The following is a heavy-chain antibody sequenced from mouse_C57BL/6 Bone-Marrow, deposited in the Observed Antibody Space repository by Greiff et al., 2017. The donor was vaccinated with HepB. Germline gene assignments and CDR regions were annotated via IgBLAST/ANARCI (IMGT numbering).Heavy chain of an antibody. V-gene: IGHV1-66*01. D-gene: IGHD1-1*01. CDR3: ARGYYGSLPWFAY. CDR2: IYPGSGNT. CDR1: GYSFTSYY. J-gene: IGHJ3*01. Sequence: VQLQQSGPELVKPGASVKISCKASGYSFTSYYIHWVKQRPGQGLEWIGWIYPGSGNTKYNEKFKGKATLTADTSSSTAYMQLSSLTSEDSAVYYCARGYYGSLPWFAYWGQGTLVTVSA.